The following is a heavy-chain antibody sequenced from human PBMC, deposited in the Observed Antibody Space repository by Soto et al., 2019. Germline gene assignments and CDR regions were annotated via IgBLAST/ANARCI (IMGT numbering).Heavy chain of an antibody. CDR1: GFTFSSYG. CDR3: AKDHAGSSPIIYDYIWGSEPPADYFDY. CDR2: ISYDGSNK. V-gene: IGHV3-30*18. Sequence: GGSLRLSCAASGFTFSSYGMHWVRQAPGKGLEWVAVISYDGSNKYYADSVKGRFTISRDNSKNTLYLQMNSLRAEDTAVYYCAKDHAGSSPIIYDYIWGSEPPADYFDYWGQGTLVTVSS. J-gene: IGHJ4*02. D-gene: IGHD3-16*01.